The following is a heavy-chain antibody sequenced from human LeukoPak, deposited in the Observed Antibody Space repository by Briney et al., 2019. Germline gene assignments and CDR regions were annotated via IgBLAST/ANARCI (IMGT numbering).Heavy chain of an antibody. V-gene: IGHV1-2*04. CDR3: ARARYYYDSSGYFLRYFDY. D-gene: IGHD3-22*01. J-gene: IGHJ4*02. CDR2: INPNSGGT. Sequence: ASVKVSCKASGYTFTGYYMHWVRQAPGQGLEWMGWINPNSGGTNYAQKFQGWVTMTRDTSISTAYMELSRLRSDDTAVYYCARARYYYDSSGYFLRYFDYWGQGTLVTVSS. CDR1: GYTFTGYY.